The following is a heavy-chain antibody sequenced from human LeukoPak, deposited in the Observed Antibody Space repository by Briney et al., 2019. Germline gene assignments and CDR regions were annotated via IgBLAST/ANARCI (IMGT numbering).Heavy chain of an antibody. CDR3: ARVDYYYDRGGFLDY. Sequence: GASVKVSXKASGYTFTGYYMHWVRQAPGQGLEWIGRINPNSGGTNYAQKFQGRVTMTRDTSISTAYMELSRLRSDDTAVYYCARVDYYYDRGGFLDYWGQGTLVTVSS. CDR2: INPNSGGT. D-gene: IGHD3-22*01. J-gene: IGHJ4*02. V-gene: IGHV1-2*06. CDR1: GYTFTGYY.